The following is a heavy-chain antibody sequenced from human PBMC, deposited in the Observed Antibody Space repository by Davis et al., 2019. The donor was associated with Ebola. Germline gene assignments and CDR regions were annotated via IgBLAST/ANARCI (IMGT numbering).Heavy chain of an antibody. J-gene: IGHJ6*03. D-gene: IGHD2-2*01. CDR2: INQDDSDK. V-gene: IGHV3-7*03. CDR3: ARVLSGTSYNFMDV. Sequence: LSLTCAASGFTFSSYWMSWVRQAPGKGLEWVANINQDDSDKYYVDSVKGRFTISRDNAKNSLCLQMNSLRAEDTAVYYCARVLSGTSYNFMDVWGKGTTVTVSS. CDR1: GFTFSSYW.